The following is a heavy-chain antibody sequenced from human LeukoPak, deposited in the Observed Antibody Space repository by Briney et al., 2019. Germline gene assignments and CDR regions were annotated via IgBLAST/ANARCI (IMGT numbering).Heavy chain of an antibody. D-gene: IGHD1-26*01. CDR3: AREEQWELLHYFDY. J-gene: IGHJ4*02. CDR1: GYTFTSYG. Sequence: ASVKVSCKASGYTFTSYGISWVRQAPGQGLEWMGWISAYNGNTNYAQKLQGRVTMTTDTSTSTAYMELRSLRSDDTAVYYCAREEQWELLHYFDYWGQGTLVTVSS. V-gene: IGHV1-18*01. CDR2: ISAYNGNT.